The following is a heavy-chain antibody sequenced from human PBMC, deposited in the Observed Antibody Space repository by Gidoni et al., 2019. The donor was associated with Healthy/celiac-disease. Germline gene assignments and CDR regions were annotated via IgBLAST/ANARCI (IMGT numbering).Heavy chain of an antibody. V-gene: IGHV3-30*18. Sequence: QVQLVESGGGVVQPGRSLRLSCAASGFTFSSYGMHWVRQAPGKGLEWVAVISYDGSNKYYADSVKGRFTISRDNSKNTLYLQMNSLRAEDTAVYYCAKEVTIFGVVIPKLDWFDPWGQGTLVTVSS. J-gene: IGHJ5*02. D-gene: IGHD3-3*01. CDR3: AKEVTIFGVVIPKLDWFDP. CDR1: GFTFSSYG. CDR2: ISYDGSNK.